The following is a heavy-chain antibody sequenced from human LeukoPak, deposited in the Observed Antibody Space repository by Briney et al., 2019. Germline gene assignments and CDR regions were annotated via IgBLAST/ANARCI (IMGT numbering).Heavy chain of an antibody. J-gene: IGHJ4*02. CDR1: GLSLSATGVG. CDR3: AHRPQYCGGDCYPG. V-gene: IGHV2-5*02. CDR2: IYWDDTK. D-gene: IGHD2-21*02. Sequence: SGPTLVKPTQTLTLTCTFSGLSLSATGVGVGWIRQPPGKALEWLAVIYWDDTKRYSPSLQSRVTVTKDTSKNQVVLTMTNMDPLDAGTYYCAHRPQYCGGDCYPGWGQGTLVTVSS.